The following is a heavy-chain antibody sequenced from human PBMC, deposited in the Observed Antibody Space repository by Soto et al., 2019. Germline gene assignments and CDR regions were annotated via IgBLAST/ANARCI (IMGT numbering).Heavy chain of an antibody. CDR2: INSDESRT. Sequence: EVQLVESGGGIVQPGGSLRLSCAASGFTFSSYWMHWVRQAPGKGLVWVSRINSDESRTSYADSAKGRFTISRDNAKNTVYLQMNSLRAEDTAVYSCARGDGDYYDGNGYLGRHWGQGNLVTVSS. CDR3: ARGDGDYYDGNGYLGRH. D-gene: IGHD3-22*01. V-gene: IGHV3-74*01. J-gene: IGHJ4*02. CDR1: GFTFSSYW.